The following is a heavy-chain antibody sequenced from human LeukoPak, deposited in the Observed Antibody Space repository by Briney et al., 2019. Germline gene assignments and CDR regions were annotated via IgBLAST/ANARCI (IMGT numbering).Heavy chain of an antibody. V-gene: IGHV1-8*01. CDR1: GYTFTSYD. CDR3: ARSEGLHEERPLDY. CDR2: MNPNSGNT. J-gene: IGHJ4*02. D-gene: IGHD1-1*01. Sequence: GASVKVSCKASGYTFTSYDINWVRQATGQGLEWMGWMNPNSGNTGYAQKFQGRVTMTRDTSISTAYMELSRLRSDDTAVYYCARSEGLHEERPLDYWGQGTLVTVSS.